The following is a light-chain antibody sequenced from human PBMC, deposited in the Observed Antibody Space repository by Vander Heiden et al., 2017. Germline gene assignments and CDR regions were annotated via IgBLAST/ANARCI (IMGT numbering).Light chain of an antibody. J-gene: IGKJ4*01. CDR1: QGIRNY. CDR3: RQHSDYLLT. Sequence: DILMTPSPSPLSASVGDRVTITCRASQGIRNYLAWYQQKPGQAPRPLIYAASNRHSGIPARFRGSGSGTEFSLTISSLQSEDFAVYFCRQHSDYLLTFGGGTKVEI. CDR2: AAS. V-gene: IGKV1-16*01.